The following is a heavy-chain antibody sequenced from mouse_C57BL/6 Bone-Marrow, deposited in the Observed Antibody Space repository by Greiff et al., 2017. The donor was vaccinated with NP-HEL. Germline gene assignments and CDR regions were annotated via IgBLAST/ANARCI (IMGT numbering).Heavy chain of an antibody. CDR3: ARGIYYYGSSYWFAY. V-gene: IGHV5-6*01. CDR2: ISSGGSYT. Sequence: EVQVVESGGDLVKPGGSLKLSCAASGFTFSSYGMSWVRQTPDKRLEWVATISSGGSYTYYPDSVKGRFTISRDNAKNTLYLQMSSLKSEDTAMYHCARGIYYYGSSYWFAYWGQGTLVTVSA. D-gene: IGHD1-1*01. CDR1: GFTFSSYG. J-gene: IGHJ3*01.